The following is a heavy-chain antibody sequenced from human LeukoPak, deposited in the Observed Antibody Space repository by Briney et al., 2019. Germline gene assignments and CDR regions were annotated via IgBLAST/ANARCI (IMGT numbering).Heavy chain of an antibody. D-gene: IGHD4-23*01. CDR1: GFTFNSYA. CDR3: AKGNLRWLYDY. CDR2: ISGSGGST. Sequence: GGSLRLSCAASGFTFNSYAMSWVRQAPGKGLEWVSGISGSGGSTYYADSVKGRFTISRDNSKNTLYLQMNSLRVEDTAVYYCAKGNLRWLYDYWGQGALVTVSS. V-gene: IGHV3-23*01. J-gene: IGHJ4*02.